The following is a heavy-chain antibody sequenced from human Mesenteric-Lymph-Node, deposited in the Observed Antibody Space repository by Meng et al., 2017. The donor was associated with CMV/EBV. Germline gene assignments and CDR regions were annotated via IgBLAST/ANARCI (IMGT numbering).Heavy chain of an antibody. CDR1: GFTVNDNY. Sequence: GGSLRLSCAASGFTVNDNYMRWVRQAPGKGLEWVSVIFSGGATYYADSVKGRFTISRDNAKNSLYLQMNSLRAEDTAVYYCARDSWFDPWGQGTLVTVSS. V-gene: IGHV3-66*01. CDR2: IFSGGAT. CDR3: ARDSWFDP. J-gene: IGHJ5*02.